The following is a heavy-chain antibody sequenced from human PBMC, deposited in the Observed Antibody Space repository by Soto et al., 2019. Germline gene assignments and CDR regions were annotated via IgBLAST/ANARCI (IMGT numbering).Heavy chain of an antibody. V-gene: IGHV1-18*01. CDR3: AKDFPLYSVSSYEGFDT. J-gene: IGHJ5*02. Sequence: QAQLVQSGPEVKKLGASVKVSCKASGYTFTSYGITWVRQAPGQGLEWMGWISAHNGYTNYPQKMQGRVTMTTDTSTSTAYMELSSLRSDDTAVYYCAKDFPLYSVSSYEGFDTWGQGTLVTVSS. D-gene: IGHD5-12*01. CDR2: ISAHNGYT. CDR1: GYTFTSYG.